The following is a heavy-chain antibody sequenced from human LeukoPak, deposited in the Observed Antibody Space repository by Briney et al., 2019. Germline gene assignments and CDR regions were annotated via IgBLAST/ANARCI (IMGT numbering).Heavy chain of an antibody. D-gene: IGHD6-13*01. CDR3: ARHNIAAAGLFDP. J-gene: IGHJ5*02. V-gene: IGHV4-59*08. Sequence: PSETLSLTCTVSGGSISSYYWSWIRQPPGKGLEWIGYIYYSGNTNYNPSLKSRVTISVDTSKKQFSLKLSSVTAADTAVYYCARHNIAAAGLFDPWGQETLVTVSS. CDR2: IYYSGNT. CDR1: GGSISSYY.